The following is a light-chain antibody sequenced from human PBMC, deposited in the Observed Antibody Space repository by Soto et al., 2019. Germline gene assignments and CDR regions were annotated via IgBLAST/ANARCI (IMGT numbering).Light chain of an antibody. V-gene: IGLV2-23*01. CDR2: EAN. CDR3: CSYVGTTTI. J-gene: IGLJ2*01. Sequence: QSALTQPASVSGSPGQSITISCTGGSSDIGSHNLVSWYQQYPGKAPKLMIFEANKRPSGVSNRFSGSKSGNTASLTVSGLQADDEADYYCCSYVGTTTIFGGVTKLTVL. CDR1: SSDIGSHNL.